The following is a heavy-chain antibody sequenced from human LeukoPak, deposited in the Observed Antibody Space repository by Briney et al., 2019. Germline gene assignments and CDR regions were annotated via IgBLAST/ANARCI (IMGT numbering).Heavy chain of an antibody. D-gene: IGHD6-6*01. CDR3: TTDRGITARPVFDS. V-gene: IGHV3-15*01. J-gene: IGHJ4*02. Sequence: PGGSLRLFCAASGFTFSDAYLSWVRQAPGKGLEFLGRIKSKNDGGTADYAAPVKGRVTISRDDSKNTLYLQMNSLKTEDTAVYYCTTDRGITARPVFDSWGQGTLVTVSS. CDR2: IKSKNDGGTA. CDR1: GFTFSDAY.